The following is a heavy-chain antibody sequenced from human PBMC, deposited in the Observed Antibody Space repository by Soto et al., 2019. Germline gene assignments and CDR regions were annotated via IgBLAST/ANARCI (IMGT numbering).Heavy chain of an antibody. Sequence: QVQLQESGPGLVKPSQTLSLTCTVSGGSISSGGYYWSWIRQHPGKGLEWIGYIYYSGSTYYNPFRNSRFTIAVDTSKNQVSLKLSSVTAADTAVYYCARGRVVVTAIPYFDYWGQGTLVTVSA. V-gene: IGHV4-31*03. CDR1: GGSISSGGYY. CDR2: IYYSGST. D-gene: IGHD2-21*02. CDR3: ARGRVVVTAIPYFDY. J-gene: IGHJ4*02.